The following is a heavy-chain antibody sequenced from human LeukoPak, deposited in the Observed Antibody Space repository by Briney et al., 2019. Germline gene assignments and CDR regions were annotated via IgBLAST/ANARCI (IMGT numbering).Heavy chain of an antibody. CDR2: IWYDGSNK. V-gene: IGHV3-33*01. D-gene: IGHD6-13*01. CDR1: GFTFSSHG. Sequence: GGSLRRSCAASGFTFSSHGMHWVRQAPGKGLEGVAVIWYDGSNKYYADSVKGRFTISRDNFKNTLYLQMNSLRAEDTAVYYCARDAEEELVPWFDPWGQGTLVTVSS. CDR3: ARDAEEELVPWFDP. J-gene: IGHJ5*02.